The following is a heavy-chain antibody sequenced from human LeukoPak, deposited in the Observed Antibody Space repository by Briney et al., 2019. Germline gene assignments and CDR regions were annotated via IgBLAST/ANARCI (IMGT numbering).Heavy chain of an antibody. D-gene: IGHD3-10*01. CDR1: GLTFNNYA. CDR3: AKDLRLLWFGELRGVLDY. Sequence: PGGSLRLSCAVSGLTFNNYAMSWVRQAPGKGLEWVSGISGRGASKYYADSVKGRFTISRDNSKNTLYLQMNSLRAEDTAVYYCAKDLRLLWFGELRGVLDYWGQGTLVTVSS. J-gene: IGHJ4*02. V-gene: IGHV3-23*01. CDR2: ISGRGASK.